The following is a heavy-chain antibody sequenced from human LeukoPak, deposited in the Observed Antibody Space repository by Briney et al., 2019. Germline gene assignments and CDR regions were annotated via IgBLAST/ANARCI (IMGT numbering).Heavy chain of an antibody. Sequence: GGSLRLSCAASGFTFSTYAMHWVRQAPGKGLEQVSSISSGGVNTYYAHSVRGRFTISRDNYKDTLYLHMGSLRAEDMAVYNCAREEAPVGGSSFDYWGQGTLVTVSS. J-gene: IGHJ4*02. CDR1: GFTFSTYA. CDR3: AREEAPVGGSSFDY. V-gene: IGHV3-64*01. CDR2: ISSGGVNT. D-gene: IGHD1-26*01.